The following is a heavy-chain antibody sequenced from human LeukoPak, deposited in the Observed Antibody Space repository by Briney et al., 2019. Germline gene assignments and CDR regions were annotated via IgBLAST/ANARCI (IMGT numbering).Heavy chain of an antibody. V-gene: IGHV1-8*01. CDR3: GRGYAMDV. J-gene: IGHJ6*02. CDR2: MTPNSGRT. CDR1: GHPSTNFD. Sequence: ASVKVSCNASGHPSTNFDINWVRQATGHGFEWMGWMTPNSGRTGYRRKFKGRVTMTTNTSSNTADMELSSLRSDDAGVYYGGRGYAMDVWGQGTTVTVSS.